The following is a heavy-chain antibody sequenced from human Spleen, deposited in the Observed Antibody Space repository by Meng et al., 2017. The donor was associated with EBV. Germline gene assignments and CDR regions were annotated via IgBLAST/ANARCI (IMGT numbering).Heavy chain of an antibody. D-gene: IGHD2-21*01. CDR3: AHLLTCGGDCYSWFAP. CDR2: IYWNDDK. Sequence: STLKEPVLHLGKPAQTPPVTVTFSGFAFSYDGVGVGWIRQPPGKALEWLALIYWNDDKRYSPSLKSRLTSTKDTPKNQVLLAMTNVDPVDTATYYCAHLLTCGGDCYSWFAPWGQGTLVTVSS. J-gene: IGHJ5*02. CDR1: GFAFSYDGVG. V-gene: IGHV2-5*01.